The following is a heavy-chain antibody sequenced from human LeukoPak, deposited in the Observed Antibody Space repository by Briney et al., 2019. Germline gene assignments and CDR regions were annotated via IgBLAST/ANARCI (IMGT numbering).Heavy chain of an antibody. J-gene: IGHJ4*02. D-gene: IGHD2-2*01. CDR2: ISGSGAGT. CDR1: GFTFAGHA. CDR3: ARSSASAFDY. Sequence: PGGSLRLSCAASGFTFAGHAMSWVRQAPGKGLDWVSTISGSGAGTYYADSVKGRFTISRDNAKNSLYLQMNSLRAEDTAVYYCARSSASAFDYWGQGTLVTVSS. V-gene: IGHV3-23*01.